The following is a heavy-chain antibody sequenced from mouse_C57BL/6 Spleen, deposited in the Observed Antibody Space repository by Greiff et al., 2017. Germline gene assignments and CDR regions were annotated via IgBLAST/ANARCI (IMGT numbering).Heavy chain of an antibody. CDR2: IYPRSGNT. Sequence: QVQLQQSGAELARPGASVKLSCKASGYTFTSYGISWVKQRTGQGLEWIGEIYPRSGNTYYNEKFKGKATLTADKSSSTAYMELSSLTSEYSAVYFCARDHITTVASYYFDYWGQGTTLTVSS. V-gene: IGHV1-81*01. CDR3: ARDHITTVASYYFDY. D-gene: IGHD1-1*01. CDR1: GYTFTSYG. J-gene: IGHJ2*01.